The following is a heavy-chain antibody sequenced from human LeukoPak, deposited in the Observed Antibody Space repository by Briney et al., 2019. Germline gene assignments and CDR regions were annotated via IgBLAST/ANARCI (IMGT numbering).Heavy chain of an antibody. Sequence: SETLSLTCAVYGGSFSDYYWSWIRQPPGKGQEWIGEINHSGSTNYNPSLKSRVTISVDTSKNQFSLMLSSVTAADTAVYYCAGSSYIGLDFWGQGTLVTVSS. CDR3: AGSSYIGLDF. CDR2: INHSGST. J-gene: IGHJ4*02. V-gene: IGHV4-34*01. D-gene: IGHD3-22*01. CDR1: GGSFSDYY.